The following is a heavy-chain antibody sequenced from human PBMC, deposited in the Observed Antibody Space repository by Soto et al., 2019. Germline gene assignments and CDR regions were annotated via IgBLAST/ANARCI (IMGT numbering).Heavy chain of an antibody. V-gene: IGHV1-69*12. CDR1: GGSFRSYA. CDR3: ADLSLGYCITTSCPPDY. J-gene: IGHJ4*02. D-gene: IGHD2-2*03. Sequence: QVHLVQSGAEVKKPGSSVKVSCKVSGGSFRSYAISWVRQAPGQGLEWMGGIIPTFERTTYAQKFQDRVTITADESTSTVSLDLRSLRSDDPAIYYCADLSLGYCITTSCPPDYWGQGTLVTVSS. CDR2: IIPTFERT.